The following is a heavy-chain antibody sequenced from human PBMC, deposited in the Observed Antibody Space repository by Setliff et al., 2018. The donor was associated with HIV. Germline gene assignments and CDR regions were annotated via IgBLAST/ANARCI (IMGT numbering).Heavy chain of an antibody. V-gene: IGHV4-39*07. D-gene: IGHD1-20*01. CDR2: IFYTGFT. J-gene: IGHJ4*02. CDR3: ARVVKGYNWNYFDY. Sequence: PSETLSLTCTVSGDSISSSTYYWGWIRQPPGRGLEWIGSIFYTGFTYYSPSPESRVTMSVDTSKNQFSLRVRSVTAADTAVYYCARVVKGYNWNYFDYWGQGTLVTVS. CDR1: GDSISSSTYY.